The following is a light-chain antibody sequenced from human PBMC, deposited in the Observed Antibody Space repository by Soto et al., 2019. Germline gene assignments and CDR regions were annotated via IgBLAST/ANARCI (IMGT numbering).Light chain of an antibody. V-gene: IGKV3-20*01. Sequence: EIVLTQSPGTLSLSPGERATLSCRASQSVSSNYLAWYQQKPGQAPRLLIYDASSRATGISDRFSGSGSGTDFTLTISRLEPEDFAVYFCQRYGSSPLTFGGGTKVDIK. CDR3: QRYGSSPLT. J-gene: IGKJ4*01. CDR2: DAS. CDR1: QSVSSNY.